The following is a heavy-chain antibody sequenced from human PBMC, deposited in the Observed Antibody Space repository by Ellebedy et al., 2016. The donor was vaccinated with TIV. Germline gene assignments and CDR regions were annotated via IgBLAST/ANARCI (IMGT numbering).Heavy chain of an antibody. CDR1: GFTFSNAW. D-gene: IGHD2-21*02. V-gene: IGHV3-15*01. Sequence: GGSLRLXXAASGFTFSNAWMSWVRQAPGKGLEWVGRIKSKTDGGTTDYAAPVKGRFTISRDDSKNTLYLQMNSLKTEDTAVYYCTTDPSVVVTARRLTGPPDYWGQGTLVTVSS. CDR2: IKSKTDGGTT. J-gene: IGHJ4*02. CDR3: TTDPSVVVTARRLTGPPDY.